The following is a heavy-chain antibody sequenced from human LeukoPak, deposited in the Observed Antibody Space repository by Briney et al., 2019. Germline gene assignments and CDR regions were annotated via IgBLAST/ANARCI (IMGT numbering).Heavy chain of an antibody. CDR2: INPNSGGT. CDR3: ARDQAGQSYYDFWSGYYSPYFDY. Sequence: GASVKVSCKASGYTFTGYYIHWVRQAPGQGLEWMGWINPNSGGTNYAQKFQGRVTMTRDTSISTAYMELTRLRSDDTAVYYCARDQAGQSYYDFWSGYYSPYFDYWGQGTLVTVSS. CDR1: GYTFTGYY. D-gene: IGHD3-3*01. J-gene: IGHJ4*02. V-gene: IGHV1-2*02.